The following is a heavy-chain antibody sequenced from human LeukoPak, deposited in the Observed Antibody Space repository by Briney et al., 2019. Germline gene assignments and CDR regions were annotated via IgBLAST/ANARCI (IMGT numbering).Heavy chain of an antibody. CDR3: ARPRSQQLVQGDAFDI. J-gene: IGHJ3*02. V-gene: IGHV4-34*01. CDR1: GGSFSDYY. Sequence: SETLSLTCAVYGGSFSDYYWNWIRQPPGKGLEWIGDVNYSGSTNYNPSLESRVTISVDTSKNQFSLKMRSVTAADTAVYYCARPRSQQLVQGDAFDIWGQGTLVTVSS. D-gene: IGHD6-13*01. CDR2: VNYSGST.